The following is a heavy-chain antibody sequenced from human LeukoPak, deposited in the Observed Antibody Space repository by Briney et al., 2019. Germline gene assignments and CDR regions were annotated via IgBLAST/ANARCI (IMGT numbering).Heavy chain of an antibody. CDR3: AKDGRWGFNPNDAFDI. Sequence: GGSLRLSCAASGFTFSSYGMHWVRQAPGKGLEWVAVISYDGSNKYYADSVKGRFTISRDNFKNTLYLQMNSLRAEDTAVYYCAKDGRWGFNPNDAFDIWGQGTMVTVSS. CDR2: ISYDGSNK. V-gene: IGHV3-30*18. CDR1: GFTFSSYG. J-gene: IGHJ3*02. D-gene: IGHD7-27*01.